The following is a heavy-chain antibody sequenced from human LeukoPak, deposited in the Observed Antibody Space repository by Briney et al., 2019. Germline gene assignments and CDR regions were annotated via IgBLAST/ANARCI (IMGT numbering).Heavy chain of an antibody. D-gene: IGHD6-6*01. Sequence: PGGSLRLSCAASGFTFSSYSMNWVRQAPGKGLEWVSYISSSSSTIYYADSVKGRFTISRDNAKNSLYLQMNSLRAEDTAVYYCARGTYSSSLGALDYWGQGTLVTVSS. V-gene: IGHV3-48*01. CDR1: GFTFSSYS. CDR2: ISSSSSTI. CDR3: ARGTYSSSLGALDY. J-gene: IGHJ4*02.